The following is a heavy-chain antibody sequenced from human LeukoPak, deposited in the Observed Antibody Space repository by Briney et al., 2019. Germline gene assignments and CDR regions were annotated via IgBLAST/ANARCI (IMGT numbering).Heavy chain of an antibody. CDR1: GGSISSGSYY. Sequence: SQTLSLTCTVSGGSISSGSYYWSWIRQPAGKGLEWIGRIYTSGSTNYNPSLKSRVTISVDTSKNKFSLKLSSVTAADTAVYYCARGNYYDSRTYYRAFDIWGQGTMVTVSS. D-gene: IGHD3-22*01. J-gene: IGHJ3*02. CDR2: IYTSGST. V-gene: IGHV4-61*02. CDR3: ARGNYYDSRTYYRAFDI.